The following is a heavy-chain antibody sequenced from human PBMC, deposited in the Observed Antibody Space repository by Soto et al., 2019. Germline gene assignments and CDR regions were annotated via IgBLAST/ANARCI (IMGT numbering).Heavy chain of an antibody. CDR3: ASPPDYGDFLEFDY. CDR1: GGSVSSGSYY. J-gene: IGHJ4*02. Sequence: SETLSLTCTVSGGSVSSGSYYWSWIRQPPGKGLEWIGYIYYSGSTNYNPSLKSRVAISVDTSKNQFSLKLSSVTAADTAVYYCASPPDYGDFLEFDYWGQGTLVTVSS. V-gene: IGHV4-61*01. D-gene: IGHD4-17*01. CDR2: IYYSGST.